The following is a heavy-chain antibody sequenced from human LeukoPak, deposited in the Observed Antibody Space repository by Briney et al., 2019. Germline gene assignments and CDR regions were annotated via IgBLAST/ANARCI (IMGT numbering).Heavy chain of an antibody. Sequence: PGGSLRLSCAASGFTVSRNYMSWVRQAPGKGLEWVSVLYSDGSTYHADSVKGRFTISRDNSKNTLYLQMNSLKTEDTAVYYCARGGYGDDQEIDYWGQGTLVTVSS. V-gene: IGHV3-53*01. CDR2: LYSDGST. CDR3: ARGGYGDDQEIDY. CDR1: GFTVSRNY. J-gene: IGHJ4*02. D-gene: IGHD4-17*01.